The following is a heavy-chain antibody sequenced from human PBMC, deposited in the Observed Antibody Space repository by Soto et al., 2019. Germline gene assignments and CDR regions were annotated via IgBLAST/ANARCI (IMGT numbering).Heavy chain of an antibody. D-gene: IGHD6-13*01. Sequence: PSETLSLTCTVSGGSISSGGYYWSWIRQHPGKGLEWIGYIYYSGSTYYNPSLKSRVTISVDTSKNQFSLKLSSVTAADTAVYYCARDLQYSRLFYGMDVWGQGTTVTAP. J-gene: IGHJ6*02. CDR1: GGSISSGGYY. CDR3: ARDLQYSRLFYGMDV. V-gene: IGHV4-31*03. CDR2: IYYSGST.